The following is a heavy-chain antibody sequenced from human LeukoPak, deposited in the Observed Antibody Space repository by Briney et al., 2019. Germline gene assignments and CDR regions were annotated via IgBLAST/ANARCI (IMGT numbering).Heavy chain of an antibody. J-gene: IGHJ5*02. CDR1: GFTFSSYG. V-gene: IGHV3-30*02. CDR2: IRYDGSKK. CDR3: AKANYYDSSGRGSFDP. D-gene: IGHD3-22*01. Sequence: GGSLRLSCAASGFTFSSYGMHWVRQAPGKGLEWVSFIRYDGSKKYYADSVKGRFTISRDNSKNTLYLQMNSLRAEDTAFYYCAKANYYDSSGRGSFDPWGQGTLVTVSS.